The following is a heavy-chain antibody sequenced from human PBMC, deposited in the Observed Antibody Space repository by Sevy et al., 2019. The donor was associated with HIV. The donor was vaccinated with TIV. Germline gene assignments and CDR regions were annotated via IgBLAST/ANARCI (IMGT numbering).Heavy chain of an antibody. CDR3: ARDPRAQEQWLATSGAFDI. D-gene: IGHD6-19*01. V-gene: IGHV3-30-3*01. CDR2: ISYDGSNK. Sequence: GGSLRLSCAASGFTFSSYAMHWVRQAPGKGLEWVAVISYDGSNKYYADSVKGRFTISRDNSKNTLYLQMNSLRAEDTAVYYCARDPRAQEQWLATSGAFDIWGQGTMVTVSS. CDR1: GFTFSSYA. J-gene: IGHJ3*02.